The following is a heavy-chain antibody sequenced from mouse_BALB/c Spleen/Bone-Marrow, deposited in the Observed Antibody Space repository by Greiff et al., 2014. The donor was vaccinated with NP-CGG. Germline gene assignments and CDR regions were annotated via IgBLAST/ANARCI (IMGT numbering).Heavy chain of an antibody. D-gene: IGHD2-14*01. CDR3: ARCWRAYYRYDAMDY. J-gene: IGHJ4*01. CDR1: GDSITSGY. Sequence: VQLQQSGPSLVKPSQTLSLTCSVTGDSITSGYWNWIRKFPGNKLEYMGYISYSGSTYYNPFLKSRISITRDTSKNQYYLQLNSVTTEDTATYYCARCWRAYYRYDAMDYWGQGTSVTVSS. V-gene: IGHV3-8*02. CDR2: ISYSGST.